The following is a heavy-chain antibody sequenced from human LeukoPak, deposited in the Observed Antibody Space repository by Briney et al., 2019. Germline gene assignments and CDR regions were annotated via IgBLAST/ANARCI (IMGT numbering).Heavy chain of an antibody. D-gene: IGHD6-13*01. CDR3: ARDSAGNDY. V-gene: IGHV3-7*01. CDR1: GFTFSTYW. J-gene: IGHJ4*02. Sequence: PGGSLRLSCAASGFTFSTYWMSWVRQAPGKGLEWVANIKQDGSEKYYVDSVKGRFTISRDNAKNSLYLQMNSLRGEDTAMYYCARDSAGNDYWGQGTLVTVSS. CDR2: IKQDGSEK.